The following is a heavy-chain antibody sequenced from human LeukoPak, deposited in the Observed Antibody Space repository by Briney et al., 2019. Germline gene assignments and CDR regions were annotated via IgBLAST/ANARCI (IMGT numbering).Heavy chain of an antibody. CDR3: AREGTITAYNFDY. D-gene: IGHD5-12*01. V-gene: IGHV3-7*05. J-gene: IGHJ4*02. CDR2: MKYDGSEK. CDR1: GFTFSNYW. Sequence: GGSLRLSCAASGFTFSNYWISWVRQAPGKGLEWVANMKYDGSEKYYVDSVRGRFTISRDNAENSLFLQMNSLRAGDTAVYYCAREGTITAYNFDYWGQGTPVTVSS.